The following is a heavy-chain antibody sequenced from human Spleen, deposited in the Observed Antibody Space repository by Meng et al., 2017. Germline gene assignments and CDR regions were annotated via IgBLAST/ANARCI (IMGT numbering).Heavy chain of an antibody. Sequence: QVQLVQSGSELKKPGASVKLSCKASGYTFTTYNLHWVRQAPGQGLEWMGWINTESGSPRSAQGFTGRLVFSLDTSVSTAYLDISSLKADDTAVYFCARGPRGGWFDHWGQGTLVTVSS. CDR2: INTESGSP. CDR3: ARGPRGGWFDH. J-gene: IGHJ5*02. V-gene: IGHV7-4-1*02. CDR1: GYTFTTYN. D-gene: IGHD2-15*01.